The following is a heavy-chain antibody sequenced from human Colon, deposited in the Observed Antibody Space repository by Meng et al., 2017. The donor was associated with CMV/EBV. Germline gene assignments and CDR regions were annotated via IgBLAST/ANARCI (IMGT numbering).Heavy chain of an antibody. Sequence: GESLKISCAASGFTFSNYGIHWVRQAPGKGLEWVAFIRYDGNDKYYGDSVKGRFTISRDNSKNTLYLQMNSLRAEDTAIYYCARDRFAVAEGPFYYGMDVWGQGTTVTVSS. CDR1: GFTFSNYG. J-gene: IGHJ6*02. V-gene: IGHV3-30*02. D-gene: IGHD6-19*01. CDR2: IRYDGNDK. CDR3: ARDRFAVAEGPFYYGMDV.